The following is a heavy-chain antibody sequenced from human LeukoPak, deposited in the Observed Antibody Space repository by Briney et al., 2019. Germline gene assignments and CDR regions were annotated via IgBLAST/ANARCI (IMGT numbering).Heavy chain of an antibody. Sequence: PGGSLRLSCAASGFTFSSYWMHWVRQAPGKGLVWVSRIDSDGSNAKYADSVKGRFTISRDNAKNTLYLQMNSLRAEDTAVYYCAKGGSRNADNWGQGTLVTVSS. CDR3: AKGGSRNADN. J-gene: IGHJ4*02. D-gene: IGHD6-13*01. CDR2: IDSDGSNA. V-gene: IGHV3-74*03. CDR1: GFTFSSYW.